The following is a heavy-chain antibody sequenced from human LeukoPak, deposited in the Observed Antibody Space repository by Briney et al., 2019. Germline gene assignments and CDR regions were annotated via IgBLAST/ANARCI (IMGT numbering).Heavy chain of an antibody. CDR1: GYTFTGYY. Sequence: ASVKVSCKASGYTFTGYYMHWVRQAPGQGLEWMGWINPNSGGTNYAQKFQGRVSMTRDTSISTAYMELSRLRSDDTAVYYCARSKEKRTTVTTPSFLDYWGQGTLVTVSS. CDR3: ARSKEKRTTVTTPSFLDY. D-gene: IGHD4-17*01. V-gene: IGHV1-2*02. J-gene: IGHJ4*02. CDR2: INPNSGGT.